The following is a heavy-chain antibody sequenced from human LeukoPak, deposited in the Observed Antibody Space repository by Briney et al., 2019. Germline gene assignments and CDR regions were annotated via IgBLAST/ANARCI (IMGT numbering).Heavy chain of an antibody. Sequence: ASVKVSCKASGYTFTGYYMHWVRQAPGQGLEWTGWINPNSGGTTYAQKFQGRVTMTRDTSISTAYMELSSLRSEDTAVYYCARGSTDYYYDSSGPTGDWGQGTLVTVSS. CDR2: INPNSGGT. V-gene: IGHV1-2*02. D-gene: IGHD3-22*01. CDR3: ARGSTDYYYDSSGPTGD. J-gene: IGHJ4*02. CDR1: GYTFTGYY.